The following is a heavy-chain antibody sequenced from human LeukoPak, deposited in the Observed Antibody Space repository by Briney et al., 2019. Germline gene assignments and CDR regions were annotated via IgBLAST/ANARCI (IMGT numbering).Heavy chain of an antibody. Sequence: GGSLRLSCAASGFTVSSNYMSWVRQPPGKGLEWVSVINSGGTTYYAASVKGRFTISRDNSKNTLYLQMNSLRAEDTAVYFCARGTNSWLDVWGQGTTVTVSS. CDR2: INSGGTT. D-gene: IGHD2-15*01. J-gene: IGHJ6*02. V-gene: IGHV3-66*01. CDR1: GFTVSSNY. CDR3: ARGTNSWLDV.